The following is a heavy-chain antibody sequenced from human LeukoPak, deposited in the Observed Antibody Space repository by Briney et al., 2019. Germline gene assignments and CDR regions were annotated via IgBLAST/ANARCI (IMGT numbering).Heavy chain of an antibody. Sequence: KSSETLSLTCTVSGGSISGGRDCWAWIRQPPGKGLEWVGTLYYTGNLYHNPSLRSRLTISADTSKNQFSLKLSSVTAADTAVYYCARGSSAGSQLWESWFDPWGQGTLVTVSS. J-gene: IGHJ5*02. CDR2: LYYTGNL. CDR1: GGSISGGRDC. CDR3: ARGSSAGSQLWESWFDP. D-gene: IGHD1-26*01. V-gene: IGHV4-39*01.